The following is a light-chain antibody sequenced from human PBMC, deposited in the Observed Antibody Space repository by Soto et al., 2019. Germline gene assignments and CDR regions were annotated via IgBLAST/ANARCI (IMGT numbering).Light chain of an antibody. CDR2: GAS. CDR3: QQYGSSPFT. V-gene: IGKV3-20*01. Sequence: EIVLTQSPGTLSLSPGERATLSCRTSQSVSSNSLAWYQQKPGQAPRLLIYGASSRATGIPDRFSGSGSGTDFTLSISRLEPEDLAVYYCQQYGSSPFTFGQGTKLEIK. J-gene: IGKJ2*01. CDR1: QSVSSNS.